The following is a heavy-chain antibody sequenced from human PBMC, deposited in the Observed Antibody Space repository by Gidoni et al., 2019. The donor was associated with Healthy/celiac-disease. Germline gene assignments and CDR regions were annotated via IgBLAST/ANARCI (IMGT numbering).Heavy chain of an antibody. J-gene: IGHJ4*02. CDR1: GGSFSGYY. CDR2: INHSGST. V-gene: IGHV4-34*01. Sequence: QVQLQQWGAGLLKPSETLSLTGAVYGGSFSGYYWSWIRQPPGKGLEWIWEINHSGSTNYNPSLKSRVTISVDTSKNQFSLKLSSVTAADTAVYYCARGVGAAGQEVRHYFDYWGQGTLVTVSS. D-gene: IGHD6-13*01. CDR3: ARGVGAAGQEVRHYFDY.